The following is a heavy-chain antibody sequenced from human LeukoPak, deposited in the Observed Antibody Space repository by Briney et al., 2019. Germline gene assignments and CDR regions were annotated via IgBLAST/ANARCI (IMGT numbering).Heavy chain of an antibody. J-gene: IGHJ3*02. D-gene: IGHD3-10*01. V-gene: IGHV3-23*01. Sequence: GGSLRLSCAASGFTFSSYAMSWVRQAPGKGLEWASAISGSGGSTYYADSVKGRFTISRDNSKNTLYLQMNSLRAEDTAVYYCAKDQGPIGNAFDIWGQGTMVTVSS. CDR3: AKDQGPIGNAFDI. CDR1: GFTFSSYA. CDR2: ISGSGGST.